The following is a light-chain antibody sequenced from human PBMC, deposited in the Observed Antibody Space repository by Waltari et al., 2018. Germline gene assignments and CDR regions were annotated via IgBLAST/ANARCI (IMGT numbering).Light chain of an antibody. J-gene: IGLJ1*01. CDR1: SNDLGTYNL. CDR3: CSYAGSTTFLYV. V-gene: IGLV2-23*01. CDR2: EGN. Sequence: QSALTQPASVSGSPGQSITISCTGSSNDLGTYNLVSWYQQHPGKAPKLMIYEGNERPSGVSNRFAGSKSGNTASLTISGLQAEDEADYYCCSYAGSTTFLYVFGTGTKVTVL.